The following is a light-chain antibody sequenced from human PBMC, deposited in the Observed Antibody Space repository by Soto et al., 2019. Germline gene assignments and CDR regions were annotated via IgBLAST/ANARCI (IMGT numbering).Light chain of an antibody. CDR2: GAS. V-gene: IGKV3-15*01. CDR1: QSVSSN. Sequence: EIGMTQSPATLSVSPGERATLSCRASQSVSSNLAWYQQKPGQAPRLLIYGASTRATGIPARFSGSGSGTECTLTISSLQSEDFAVYYCQQYNNWPWTFGQGTKVEIK. CDR3: QQYNNWPWT. J-gene: IGKJ1*01.